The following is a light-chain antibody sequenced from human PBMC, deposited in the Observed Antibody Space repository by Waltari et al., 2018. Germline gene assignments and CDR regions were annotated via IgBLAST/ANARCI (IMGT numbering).Light chain of an antibody. Sequence: QSALTQPASVSGSPGQSLPISSTGTSSDVGGYNSFSWYQQHPGKAPKLMIYEVSNRPSGVSNRFSGSKSGNTASLTISGLQAEDEADYYCSSYTSSSTVVFGGGTKLTVL. V-gene: IGLV2-14*01. CDR2: EVS. J-gene: IGLJ2*01. CDR3: SSYTSSSTVV. CDR1: SSDVGGYNS.